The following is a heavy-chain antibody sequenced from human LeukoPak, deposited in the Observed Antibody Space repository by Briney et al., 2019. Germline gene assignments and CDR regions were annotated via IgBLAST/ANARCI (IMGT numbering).Heavy chain of an antibody. D-gene: IGHD3-3*01. CDR1: GFNFSRYA. CDR3: AKDGRFLEWLSPLDS. CDR2: ISRDGGRT. J-gene: IGHJ4*02. Sequence: GGSLRLSCAASGFNFSRYAMNWVRQAPGEGLEWVAVISRDGGRTYYADSVMGRFTISRDNSKNTLYLQMNSLRADDTAVYYCAKDGRFLEWLSPLDSWGQGTLVTVSS. V-gene: IGHV3-23*01.